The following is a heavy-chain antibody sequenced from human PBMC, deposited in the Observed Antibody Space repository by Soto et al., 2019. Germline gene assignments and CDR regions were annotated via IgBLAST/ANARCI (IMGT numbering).Heavy chain of an antibody. CDR3: ARDRGGYCSGGSCYFNWFDP. CDR2: IIPIFGTA. D-gene: IGHD2-15*01. Sequence: SVKVSCKASGVTFSSYAISWVRQAPGQGLEWMGGIIPIFGTANYAQKFQGRVTITADESTSTAYMELSSLRSEDTAVYYCARDRGGYCSGGSCYFNWFDPWGQGTLVTVSS. V-gene: IGHV1-69*13. J-gene: IGHJ5*02. CDR1: GVTFSSYA.